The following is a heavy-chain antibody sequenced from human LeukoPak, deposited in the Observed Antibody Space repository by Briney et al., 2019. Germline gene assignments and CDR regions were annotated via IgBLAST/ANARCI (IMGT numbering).Heavy chain of an antibody. Sequence: SETLSLTCTVSGGSINSYYWSWIRQPAGKGLEWIGRIYSSGSTGYNPSLKSRVTMSLDTSKNQFSLNLSSVTAADTAVYYCARVDIWTAFFDYWGQGTLVTVSS. CDR1: GGSINSYY. J-gene: IGHJ4*02. D-gene: IGHD5-12*01. CDR2: IYSSGST. V-gene: IGHV4-4*07. CDR3: ARVDIWTAFFDY.